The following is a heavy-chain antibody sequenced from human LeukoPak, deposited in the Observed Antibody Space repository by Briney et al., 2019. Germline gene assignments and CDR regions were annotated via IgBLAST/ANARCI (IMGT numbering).Heavy chain of an antibody. Sequence: PGGSLRLSCAASGFTFSSYSMNWVRQAPGKGLEWVSSISSSSSYIYYADSVKGRFTISRDDSKSTLFLRMNRLTAEDTAIYYCAKTRSSSSHYFYFMDVWAKGVTVTVSS. CDR1: GFTFSSYS. V-gene: IGHV3-21*04. CDR3: AKTRSSSSHYFYFMDV. J-gene: IGHJ6*03. CDR2: ISSSSSYI. D-gene: IGHD6-6*01.